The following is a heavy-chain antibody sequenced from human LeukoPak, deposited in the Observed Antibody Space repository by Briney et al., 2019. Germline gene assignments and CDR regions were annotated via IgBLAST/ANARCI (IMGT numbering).Heavy chain of an antibody. CDR1: GGPMTNYY. D-gene: IGHD6-13*01. V-gene: IGHV4-59*08. CDR2: IYYSGST. J-gene: IGHJ4*02. CDR3: ARHGRATVGKAVLDY. Sequence: PAETLSLTCSVSGGPMTNYYWSWLRQPPGKGLEWFGYIYYSGSTNYNPSLKSRVTISVDSSKNQFSLNLSSVTAADTALYYCARHGRATVGKAVLDYWGQGILVTVSS.